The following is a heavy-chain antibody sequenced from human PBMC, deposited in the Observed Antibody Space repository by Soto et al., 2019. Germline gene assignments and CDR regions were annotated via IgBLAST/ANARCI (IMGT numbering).Heavy chain of an antibody. CDR1: GGTFSRYS. V-gene: IGHV1-69*05. D-gene: IGHD3-22*01. J-gene: IGHJ6*02. CDR2: IVPIFGTR. Sequence: SVKVSCKISGGTFSRYSISWVRQAPGQGLEWMGGIVPIFGTRNYAQKFQDRVTITTDESATTAHMELSNLRSEDTAVYYCARPYEGGYSSNHHYYYALDVWGQ. CDR3: ARPYEGGYSSNHHYYYALDV.